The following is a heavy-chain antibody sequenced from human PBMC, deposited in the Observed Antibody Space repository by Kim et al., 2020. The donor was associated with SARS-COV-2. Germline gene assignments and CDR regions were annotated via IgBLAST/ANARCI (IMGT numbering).Heavy chain of an antibody. Sequence: SETLSLTCAVSGASITSSDHYWGWIRQPPGKGLEWIGSISYSGSTFDNPFLKSRVAISIAPSKNRFSLNLRSVTAADTAVYCCARRDLGLTFDYWGQGTLVTVSS. CDR1: GASITSSDHY. J-gene: IGHJ4*02. V-gene: IGHV4-39*01. CDR2: ISYSGST. D-gene: IGHD3-9*01. CDR3: ARRDLGLTFDY.